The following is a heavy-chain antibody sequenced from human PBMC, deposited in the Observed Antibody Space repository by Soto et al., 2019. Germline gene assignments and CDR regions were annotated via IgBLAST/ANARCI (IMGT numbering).Heavy chain of an antibody. CDR3: ARDGGGYSFGSPGIFDD. Sequence: GGSLRLSCAASGFTFSSYTMSWVRQAPGKGLEWVSSITTSSTYIYYADSVKGRFTISRDNARNSLYLQMNSLRAEDTAVYYCARDGGGYSFGSPGIFDDWGQGTLVTVSS. CDR2: ITTSSTYI. V-gene: IGHV3-21*01. D-gene: IGHD5-18*01. J-gene: IGHJ4*02. CDR1: GFTFSSYT.